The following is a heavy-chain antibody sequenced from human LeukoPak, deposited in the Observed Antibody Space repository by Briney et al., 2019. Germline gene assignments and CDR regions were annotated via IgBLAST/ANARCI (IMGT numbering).Heavy chain of an antibody. D-gene: IGHD2-2*01. V-gene: IGHV3-21*01. Sequence: GGSLRLSCAASGFTFSSYSMNWVRQAPGKGLEWVSSISSSSSYIYYADSVKGRFTISRDNAKNSLYLQMNSPRAEDTAVYYCARAAYCSSTSCSFDYWGQGTLVTVSS. CDR1: GFTFSSYS. CDR3: ARAAYCSSTSCSFDY. J-gene: IGHJ4*02. CDR2: ISSSSSYI.